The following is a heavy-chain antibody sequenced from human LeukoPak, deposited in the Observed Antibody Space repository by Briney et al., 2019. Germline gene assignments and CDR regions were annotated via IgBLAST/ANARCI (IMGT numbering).Heavy chain of an antibody. CDR1: GFTFSSYS. CDR3: ARSMVRGVISTLG. CDR2: ISSSSSTI. D-gene: IGHD3-10*01. V-gene: IGHV3-48*04. J-gene: IGHJ4*02. Sequence: GSLRLSCAASGFTFSSYSMNWVRQAPGKGLEWVSYISSSSSTIYYADSVKGRFTISRDNAKNSLYLQMNSLRAEDTAVYYCARSMVRGVISTLGWGQGTLVTVSS.